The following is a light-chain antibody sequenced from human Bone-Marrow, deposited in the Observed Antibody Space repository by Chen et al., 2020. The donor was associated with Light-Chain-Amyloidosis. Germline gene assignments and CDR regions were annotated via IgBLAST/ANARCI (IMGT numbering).Light chain of an antibody. CDR2: GTS. Sequence: DIQMTQSPSSLSASVGDRVTNTCRASRGISKSLAWYQLKPGKAPKLLTYGTSKLHHGVPSRFSGSEAGADYTLTSSSLQPEDVASYFCQHYYTTPRTFGQGTKLEIK. V-gene: IGKV1-NL1*01. J-gene: IGKJ2*01. CDR3: QHYYTTPRT. CDR1: RGISKS.